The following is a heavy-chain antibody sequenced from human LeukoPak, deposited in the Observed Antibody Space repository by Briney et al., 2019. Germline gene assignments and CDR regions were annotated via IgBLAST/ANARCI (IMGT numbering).Heavy chain of an antibody. Sequence: GSSVKVSCKASGGTFSSYAISWVRQAPGQGLEWMGGTIPIFGTANYAQKFQGRVTITADESTSTAYMELSSLRSEDTAVYYCARRCSSRSCPFDYWGQGTLVTVSS. CDR3: ARRCSSRSCPFDY. CDR1: GGTFSSYA. D-gene: IGHD2-2*01. V-gene: IGHV1-69*01. J-gene: IGHJ4*02. CDR2: TIPIFGTA.